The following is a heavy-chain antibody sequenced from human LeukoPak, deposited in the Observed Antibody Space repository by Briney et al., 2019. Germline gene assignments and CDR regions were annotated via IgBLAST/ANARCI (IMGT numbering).Heavy chain of an antibody. CDR2: INAGNGNT. Sequence: ASVKVSCKASGYTFTSYAMHWVRQAPGQRLEWMGWINAGNGNTKYSQKFQGRVTITTDESTSTAYMELSSLRSEDTAVYYCARDQYVDTAMGTPRPYDAFDIWGQGTMVTVSS. CDR1: GYTFTSYA. V-gene: IGHV1-3*01. D-gene: IGHD5-18*01. J-gene: IGHJ3*02. CDR3: ARDQYVDTAMGTPRPYDAFDI.